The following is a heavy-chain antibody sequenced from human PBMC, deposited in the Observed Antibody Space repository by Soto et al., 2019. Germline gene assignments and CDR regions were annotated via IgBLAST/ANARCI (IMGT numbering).Heavy chain of an antibody. D-gene: IGHD6-19*01. CDR3: ARAKQWLARRFSREFDY. Sequence: ASETLSLTCTVPGESITSYCWSWIRQPPGKGLEWIGYIYYSGSTNYNPSLKSRVTISVDTSKNQFSLKLSSVTAADTAVYYCARAKQWLARRFSREFDYWGQGTLVTVSS. V-gene: IGHV4-59*01. CDR1: GESITSYC. J-gene: IGHJ4*02. CDR2: IYYSGST.